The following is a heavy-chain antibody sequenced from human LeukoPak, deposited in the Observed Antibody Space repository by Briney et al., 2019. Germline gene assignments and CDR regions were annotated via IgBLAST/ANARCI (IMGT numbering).Heavy chain of an antibody. V-gene: IGHV3-9*01. CDR1: GFTFDDYA. CDR2: ISWNSGNI. J-gene: IGHJ4*02. D-gene: IGHD5-12*01. CDR3: AKDFYIVATYFDY. Sequence: GRSLRLSCAASGFTFDDYAMHWVRQARGKGLEWVSGISWNSGNIVYADSVKGRLTISRDNAKNSLYLQMNSLRAEDTALYYCAKDFYIVATYFDYWGQGTLVTVSS.